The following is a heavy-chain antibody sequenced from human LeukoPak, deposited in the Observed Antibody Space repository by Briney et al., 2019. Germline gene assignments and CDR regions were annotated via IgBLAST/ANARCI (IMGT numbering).Heavy chain of an antibody. V-gene: IGHV4-34*01. CDR2: INHSGST. Sequence: SETLSLTCAVYGGSFSGYYWSWIRQPPGKRLEWIGEINHSGSTNYNPSLKSRVTISVDTSKNQFSLKLSSVTAADTAVYYCATDPELGYCSGGSCHREVYWGQGTLVTVSS. D-gene: IGHD2-15*01. CDR1: GGSFSGYY. CDR3: ATDPELGYCSGGSCHREVY. J-gene: IGHJ4*02.